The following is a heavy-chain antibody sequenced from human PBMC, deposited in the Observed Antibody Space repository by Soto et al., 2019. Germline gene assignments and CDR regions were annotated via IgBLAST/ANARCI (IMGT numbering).Heavy chain of an antibody. CDR3: ARGRNDYGDRRSDYHYYMDV. D-gene: IGHD4-17*01. V-gene: IGHV3-48*01. J-gene: IGHJ6*03. CDR1: GFPFNIYS. CDR2: ITTSSSTI. Sequence: GGSLRLSCVASGFPFNIYSMNWVRQAPGKGLEWVSYITTSSSTIYYAGSVTGRFTISRDNAKNSLYLQLDSLRAEDTAVYYCARGRNDYGDRRSDYHYYMDVWGKGTTVTVSS.